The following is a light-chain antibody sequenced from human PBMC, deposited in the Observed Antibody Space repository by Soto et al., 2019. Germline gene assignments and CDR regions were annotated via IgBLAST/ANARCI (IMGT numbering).Light chain of an antibody. CDR3: QQYKSKVWT. Sequence: DIQMTQSPSTLSASVGDTVTITCRASQSVSRWLNWYQQKSGKAPRLLIYEASNLEIGVPSRFSGSGCGTESMLIINGPQPADAANYYWQQYKSKVWTLGQGSKVDIK. CDR1: QSVSRW. CDR2: EAS. J-gene: IGKJ1*01. V-gene: IGKV1-5*01.